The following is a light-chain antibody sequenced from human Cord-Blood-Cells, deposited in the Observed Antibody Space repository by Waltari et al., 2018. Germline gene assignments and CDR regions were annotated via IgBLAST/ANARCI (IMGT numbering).Light chain of an antibody. V-gene: IGKV3-15*01. CDR2: GAS. CDR3: QQYNNWPLT. CDR1: QGVSSN. Sequence: EIVMTQSPATLSVSPGERATLSCRASQGVSSNLAWYQQKPGQAPRLLIYGASSRDTGIPARFSGSGSGTEFTLTISSLQSEDFAVYYCQQYNNWPLTFGGGTKVEIK. J-gene: IGKJ4*01.